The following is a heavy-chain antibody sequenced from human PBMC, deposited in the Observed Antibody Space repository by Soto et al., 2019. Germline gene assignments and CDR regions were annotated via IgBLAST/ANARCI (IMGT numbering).Heavy chain of an antibody. CDR2: IYYSGST. CDR3: ARDADFWSGSPYYYYYGMDV. J-gene: IGHJ6*02. D-gene: IGHD3-3*01. CDR1: GGSISSGDYY. V-gene: IGHV4-30-4*01. Sequence: SETLSLTCTVSGGSISSGDYYWSWIRQPPGKGLEWIGYIYYSGSTYYNPSLKSRVTISVDTSKNQFSLKLGSVTAADTAVYYCARDADFWSGSPYYYYYGMDVWGQGTTVTVSS.